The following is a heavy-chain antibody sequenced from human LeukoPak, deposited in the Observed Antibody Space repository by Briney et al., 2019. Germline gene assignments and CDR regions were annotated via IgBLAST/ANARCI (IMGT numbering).Heavy chain of an antibody. CDR2: ISSSSSYI. Sequence: GGSLRLSCAACGFTFSSYSMNWVRQAPGKGLEWVSSISSSSSYIYYADSVKGRFTISRDNAKNSLYLQMNSLRAEDTAVYYCARGPSIAVAGPYYFDYWGQGNLVTVSS. J-gene: IGHJ4*02. CDR1: GFTFSSYS. CDR3: ARGPSIAVAGPYYFDY. V-gene: IGHV3-21*01. D-gene: IGHD6-19*01.